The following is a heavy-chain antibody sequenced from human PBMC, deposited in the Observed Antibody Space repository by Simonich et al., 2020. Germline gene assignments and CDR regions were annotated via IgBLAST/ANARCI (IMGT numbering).Heavy chain of an antibody. D-gene: IGHD6-13*01. J-gene: IGHJ3*02. Sequence: QLQLQESGPGLVKPSETLSLTCTVSGGSISSSSYYWGGIRQPPGKGLEWIGSIYYSGSTNHNPSLKSRVTISGDTSKNQFSLKLSSVTAADTAVYYCARHAGFAFDIWGQGTMVTVSS. CDR3: ARHAGFAFDI. V-gene: IGHV4-39*01. CDR2: IYYSGST. CDR1: GGSISSSSYY.